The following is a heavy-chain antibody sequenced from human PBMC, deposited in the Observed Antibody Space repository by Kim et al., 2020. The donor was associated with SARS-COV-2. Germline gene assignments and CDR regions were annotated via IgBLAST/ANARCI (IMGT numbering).Heavy chain of an antibody. J-gene: IGHJ6*02. CDR3: ARHSGSYLYYYYYGMDV. CDR1: GFTFSSYS. D-gene: IGHD1-26*01. Sequence: GGSLRLSCAASGFTFSSYSMNWVRQAPGKGLEWVSYISSSSSTIYYADSVKGRFTISRDNAKNSLYLQMNSLRAEDTAVYYCARHSGSYLYYYYYGMDVWGQGTTVTVSS. CDR2: ISSSSSTI. V-gene: IGHV3-48*04.